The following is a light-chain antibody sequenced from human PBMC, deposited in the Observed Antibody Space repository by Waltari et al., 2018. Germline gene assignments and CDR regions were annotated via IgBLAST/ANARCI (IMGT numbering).Light chain of an antibody. CDR2: YDK. Sequence: SYVLTQPPSVSVAPGMTARITCGGNNIARKIVHWYRQSPGQAPVLVIFYDKDRPARIPERFAGSNSGTPATPTISWVEAWDEPDYYCQVWDSSTSHVVFGAGTKLTVL. J-gene: IGLJ2*01. V-gene: IGLV3-21*01. CDR1: NIARKI. CDR3: QVWDSSTSHVV.